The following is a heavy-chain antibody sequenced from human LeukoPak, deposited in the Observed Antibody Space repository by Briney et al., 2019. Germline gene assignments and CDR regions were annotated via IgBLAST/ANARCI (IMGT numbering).Heavy chain of an antibody. D-gene: IGHD2-2*01. CDR2: IYYSGST. V-gene: IGHV4-59*08. CDR3: ARGTYCSSTSCYARNQNWFDP. Sequence: PSETLSLTCTVSGGSISSYYWSWIRQPPGKGLEWIGYIYYSGSTNYNPSLKSRVTISVDTSKNQFSLKLSSVTAADTAVYYCARGTYCSSTSCYARNQNWFDPWGQGTLVTVSS. J-gene: IGHJ5*02. CDR1: GGSISSYY.